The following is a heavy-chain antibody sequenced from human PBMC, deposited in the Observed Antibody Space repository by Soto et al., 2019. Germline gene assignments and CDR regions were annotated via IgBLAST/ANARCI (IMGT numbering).Heavy chain of an antibody. V-gene: IGHV4-39*01. J-gene: IGHJ4*02. CDR3: VRFWPPPYSDALTDYTDAFDY. CDR2: ISYFGST. D-gene: IGHD3-9*01. Sequence: PSDSLSLICTVSGGSISSDSHYWGWIRQSLEMGFEWIASISYFGSTYYSPTLKSRLLISVDTSKSQFSLKLSSVTAADTAVYYFVRFWPPPYSDALTDYTDAFDYWGQG. CDR1: GGSISSDSHY.